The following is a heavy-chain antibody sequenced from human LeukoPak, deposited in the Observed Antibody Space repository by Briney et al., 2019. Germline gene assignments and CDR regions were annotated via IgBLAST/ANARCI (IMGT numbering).Heavy chain of an antibody. J-gene: IGHJ6*03. Sequence: GGSLRLSCAASGFTFRNYGMSWVRQAPGKGLEWVSSISSSSSYIYYADSVKGRFTISRDNAKNSLYLQMNSLRAEDTAVYYCARDQPDCSSTSCYHYYMDVWGKGTTVTISS. CDR1: GFTFRNYG. CDR2: ISSSSSYI. D-gene: IGHD2-2*01. CDR3: ARDQPDCSSTSCYHYYMDV. V-gene: IGHV3-21*01.